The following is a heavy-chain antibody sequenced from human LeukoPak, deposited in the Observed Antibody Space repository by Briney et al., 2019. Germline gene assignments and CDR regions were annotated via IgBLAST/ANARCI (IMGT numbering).Heavy chain of an antibody. Sequence: SGPTLVKPTQTRTLTCTFSGFSLNISGVTVGWIRQPPGKALEWLALIYWDDDKRYRPSLKSRLTITKDTSKNQVVLTMTNMDPVDTATYYCAHRLGVSLGGGYCSSMSCDFDSWGQGTLVTVSS. CDR2: IYWDDDK. CDR3: AHRLGVSLGGGYCSSMSCDFDS. J-gene: IGHJ4*02. D-gene: IGHD2-2*01. V-gene: IGHV2-5*02. CDR1: GFSLNISGVT.